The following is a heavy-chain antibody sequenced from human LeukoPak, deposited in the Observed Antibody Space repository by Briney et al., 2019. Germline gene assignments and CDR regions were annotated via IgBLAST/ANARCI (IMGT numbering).Heavy chain of an antibody. J-gene: IGHJ4*02. CDR3: TRTAGLNFDY. D-gene: IGHD5-12*01. V-gene: IGHV4-39*01. CDR2: VDLGGNS. Sequence: SETLSLTCIVSDDSIDTYGHSWGWVRQPPGKGLEWLGYVDLGGNSFYNPSLKRRLVISMDSSKRHFSLKLTAVTGAATAFYYCTRTAGLNFDYWGQGALVTVSS. CDR1: DDSIDTYGHS.